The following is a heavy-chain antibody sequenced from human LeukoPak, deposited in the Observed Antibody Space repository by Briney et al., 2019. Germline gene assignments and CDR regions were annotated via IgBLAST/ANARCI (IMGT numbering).Heavy chain of an antibody. V-gene: IGHV4-59*08. D-gene: IGHD6-13*01. J-gene: IGHJ3*02. Sequence: PSETLSLTCTVSGGSISSYYWSWIRRPPGKGLEWIGYIYYSGSTNYNPSLKSRVTISVDTSKNQFSLKLSSVTAADTAVYYCARHSSSSPQDAFDIWGQGTMVTVSS. CDR2: IYYSGST. CDR3: ARHSSSSPQDAFDI. CDR1: GGSISSYY.